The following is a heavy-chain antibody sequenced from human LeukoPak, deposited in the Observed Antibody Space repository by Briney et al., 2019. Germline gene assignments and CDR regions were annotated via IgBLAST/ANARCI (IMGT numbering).Heavy chain of an antibody. CDR2: INHSGST. J-gene: IGHJ5*02. CDR1: GGSFSGYY. CDR3: ARFFHDYGAVNWFDP. D-gene: IGHD4-17*01. Sequence: SETLSLTCAVYGGSFSGYYWSWIRQPPGKGLEWIGEINHSGSTNYNPSLKSRVTISVDTSKNQFSLKLSFVTAADTAVYYCARFFHDYGAVNWFDPWGQGTLVTVSS. V-gene: IGHV4-34*01.